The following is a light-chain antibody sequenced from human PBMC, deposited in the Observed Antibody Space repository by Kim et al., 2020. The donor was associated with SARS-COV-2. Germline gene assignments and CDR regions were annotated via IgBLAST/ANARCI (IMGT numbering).Light chain of an antibody. Sequence: PGKRARISCGGSGIGSKWVHRDQQRSGKATVLVIYYDSGRRSGIPKRFSGSKAGNTATLSISKVEAGDEADYYCQVWDSSSDHRVVFGGGTQLTVL. CDR2: YDS. V-gene: IGLV3-21*04. CDR3: QVWDSSSDHRVV. CDR1: GIGSKW. J-gene: IGLJ2*01.